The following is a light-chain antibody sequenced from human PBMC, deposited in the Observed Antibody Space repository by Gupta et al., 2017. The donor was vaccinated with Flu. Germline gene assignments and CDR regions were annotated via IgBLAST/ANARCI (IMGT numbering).Light chain of an antibody. CDR1: QSVSSS. V-gene: IGKV3-15*01. J-gene: IGKJ1*01. CDR2: GAS. CDR3: QQYDNWPPWT. Sequence: EIVMTQSPATLSVSPGERATLSCRASQSVSSSLAWYQQKPGQAPRLLIYGASTRATGIPARFSGSVYGTEFTLTISSRQSEDFAVYYCQQYDNWPPWTFGQGTKVEIK.